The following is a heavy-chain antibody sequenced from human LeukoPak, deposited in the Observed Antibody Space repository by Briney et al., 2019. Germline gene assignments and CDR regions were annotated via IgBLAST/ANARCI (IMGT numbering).Heavy chain of an antibody. CDR3: AKVRATRWESDAFDI. V-gene: IGHV3-23*01. CDR2: ISGSGGST. CDR1: GFTFSSYS. D-gene: IGHD1-26*01. J-gene: IGHJ3*02. Sequence: PGGSLRLSCAASGFTFSSYSMNWVRQAPGKGLEWVSAISGSGGSTYYADSVKGRFTISRDNSKNTLYLQMNSLRAGDTAVYYCAKVRATRWESDAFDIWGQGTMVTVSS.